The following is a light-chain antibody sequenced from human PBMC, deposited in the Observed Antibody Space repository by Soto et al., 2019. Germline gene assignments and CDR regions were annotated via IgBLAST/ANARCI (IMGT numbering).Light chain of an antibody. CDR2: LGS. J-gene: IGKJ2*01. V-gene: IGKV2-28*01. CDR1: QGLLHSTGYNY. CDR3: MQALQTPYT. Sequence: DMVLTQSPLSLPVTLGGPASFSCRSSQGLLHSTGYNYLDWYLQKPGQSQQLLIYLGSIRASGVPDRFSGSGSVTYFTLKISRVEAEDVGVYYCMQALQTPYTVGQGTKVDIK.